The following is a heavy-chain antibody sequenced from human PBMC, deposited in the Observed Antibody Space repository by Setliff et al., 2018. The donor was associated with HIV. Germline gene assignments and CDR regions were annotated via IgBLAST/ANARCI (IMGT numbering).Heavy chain of an antibody. CDR1: GESFSNYH. D-gene: IGHD2-2*01. V-gene: IGHV4-34*01. CDR3: ARDQRLPGVQPPYWYFDL. CDR2: ISHSGNT. Sequence: TLSLTCAVFGESFSNYHWNWFRQPPGGGLEWIGEISHSGNTDYNSSLKSRVTISVDTSKKQFSLEMRSLTAADTAIYYCARDQRLPGVQPPYWYFDLWG. J-gene: IGHJ2*01.